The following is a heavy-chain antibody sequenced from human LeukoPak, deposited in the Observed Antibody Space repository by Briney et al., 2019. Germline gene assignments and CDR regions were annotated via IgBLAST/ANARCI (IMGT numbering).Heavy chain of an antibody. J-gene: IGHJ6*02. D-gene: IGHD6-19*01. Sequence: GGSLRLSCAASGFTFSSYAMSWVRQAPGKRLEWVSAISGSGGSTYYADSVKGRFTISRDNSKNTLYLQMNSLRAEDTAVYYCAKEVVAGRYYYYYYGMDVWGQGTTVTVSS. CDR2: ISGSGGST. V-gene: IGHV3-23*01. CDR3: AKEVVAGRYYYYYYGMDV. CDR1: GFTFSSYA.